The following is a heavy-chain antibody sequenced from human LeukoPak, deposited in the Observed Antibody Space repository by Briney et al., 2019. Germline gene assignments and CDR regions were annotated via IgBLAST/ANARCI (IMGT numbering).Heavy chain of an antibody. J-gene: IGHJ4*02. CDR1: GYTFTSYG. CDR2: ISAYNGNT. CDR3: ARDLRITMVRGLARFDY. V-gene: IGHV1-18*04. D-gene: IGHD3-10*01. Sequence: ASVKVSCKASGYTFTSYGISWVRQAPGQGLEWMGWISAYNGNTNYAQKLQGRVTMTTDTSTSTAYMELRSLRSDYTAVYYCARDLRITMVRGLARFDYWGQGTLVTVSS.